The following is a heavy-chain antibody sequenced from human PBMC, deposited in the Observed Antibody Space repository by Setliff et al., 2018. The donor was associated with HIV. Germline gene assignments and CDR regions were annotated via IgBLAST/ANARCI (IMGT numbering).Heavy chain of an antibody. J-gene: IGHJ4*02. CDR3: ARVRQVSDYGDYDYYFDY. V-gene: IGHV4-4*07. D-gene: IGHD4-17*01. Sequence: SETLSLTCTVSGGSMSSYYWSWIRQPAGKGLEWIGRIYHSGTTYYNPSLKSRVTISVDTSKNQFSLKLSSVTAADTAVYYCARVRQVSDYGDYDYYFDYWGQGALVTVSS. CDR2: IYHSGTT. CDR1: GGSMSSYY.